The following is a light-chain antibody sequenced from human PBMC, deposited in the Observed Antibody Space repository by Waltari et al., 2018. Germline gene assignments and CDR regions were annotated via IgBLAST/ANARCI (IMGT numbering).Light chain of an antibody. J-gene: IGLJ3*02. CDR2: ENN. CDR3: GTWDTSLSAGV. Sequence: QSVLTQPPSVSAAPGQKVTISCSGSSSNIGGNYVSWYQHFPGSATKLLISENNNRPSGIPYRFSGSKSGSSATLHITGLQTGDEADYYCGTWDTSLSAGVFGGGTKVTVL. V-gene: IGLV1-51*02. CDR1: SSNIGGNY.